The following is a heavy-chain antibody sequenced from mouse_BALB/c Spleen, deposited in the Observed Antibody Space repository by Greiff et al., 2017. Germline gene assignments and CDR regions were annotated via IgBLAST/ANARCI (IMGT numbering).Heavy chain of an antibody. Sequence: VQLQQSGPGLVKPSQSLSLTCTVTGYSITSDYAWNWIRQFPGNKLEWMGYISYSGSTSYNPSLKRRISITRDTSKNQFFLQLNSVTTEDTATYYCARGALPFAYWGQGTLVTVSA. D-gene: IGHD2-1*01. CDR3: ARGALPFAY. CDR2: ISYSGST. J-gene: IGHJ3*01. V-gene: IGHV3-2*02. CDR1: GYSITSDYA.